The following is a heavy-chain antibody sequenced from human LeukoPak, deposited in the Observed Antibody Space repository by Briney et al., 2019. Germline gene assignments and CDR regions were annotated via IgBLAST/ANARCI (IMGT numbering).Heavy chain of an antibody. D-gene: IGHD4-17*01. CDR2: ISSSSSYI. CDR1: GFTFSSYS. CDR3: ARSFNPGYGDSL. J-gene: IGHJ4*02. Sequence: GGSLRLSCAASGFTFSSYSMNWVRQAPGKGLEWVSSISSSSSYIYYADSVKGRFTTSRDNAKNSLYLQMNSLRAEDTAVYYCARSFNPGYGDSLWGQGTLVTVSS. V-gene: IGHV3-21*01.